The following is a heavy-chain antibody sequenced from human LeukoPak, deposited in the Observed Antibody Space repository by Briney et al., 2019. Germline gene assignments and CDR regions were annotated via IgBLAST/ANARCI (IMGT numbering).Heavy chain of an antibody. V-gene: IGHV3-7*01. CDR1: GFTFTNYW. Sequence: GGSLRLSCAASGFTFTNYWMSWVRQAPGKGLEWVANIKQDGSQKFYVASVKGRFTISRDNAKYSLYLQMNSLRAEDTAVYYCARDLVVGAPGADYWGQGTLVTVSS. CDR3: ARDLVVGAPGADY. D-gene: IGHD1-26*01. CDR2: IKQDGSQK. J-gene: IGHJ4*02.